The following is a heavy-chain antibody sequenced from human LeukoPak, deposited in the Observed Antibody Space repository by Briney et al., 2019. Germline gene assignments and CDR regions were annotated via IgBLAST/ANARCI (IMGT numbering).Heavy chain of an antibody. CDR1: GYTLTELS. Sequence: ASVKVSCQFSGYTLTELSMHGVRPAPGKGVAWVGGIDPEDGETIYAQKFQGRGTMTENTSTDTAHMELSSLRSEDTAVYYCARENLWYSSGGYPHFDYWGQGTLVTVSS. D-gene: IGHD6-19*01. CDR2: IDPEDGET. J-gene: IGHJ4*02. CDR3: ARENLWYSSGGYPHFDY. V-gene: IGHV1-24*01.